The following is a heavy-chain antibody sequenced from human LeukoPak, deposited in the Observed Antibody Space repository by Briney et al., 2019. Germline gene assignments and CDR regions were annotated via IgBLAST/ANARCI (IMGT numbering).Heavy chain of an antibody. CDR1: GFTFSSYA. Sequence: PGGSLRLSCAASGFTFSSYAVHWVRQAPGKGLEWVAVIWYDGSNKYYADSVKGRFTISRDNSKNTLYLQMNSLRAEDTAVYYCARLVSLWFDPWGQGTLVTVSS. V-gene: IGHV3-33*08. CDR2: IWYDGSNK. CDR3: ARLVSLWFDP. D-gene: IGHD2-2*01. J-gene: IGHJ5*02.